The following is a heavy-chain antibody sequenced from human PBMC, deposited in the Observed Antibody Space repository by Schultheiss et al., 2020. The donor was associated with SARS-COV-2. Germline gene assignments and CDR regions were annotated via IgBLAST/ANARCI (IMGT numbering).Heavy chain of an antibody. V-gene: IGHV3-23*01. Sequence: GGSLRLSCAASGFTFSDYYMNWVRQAPGKGPEWVSTISPSGESTYYADSLRGRFTISRDNSKNTLYLQMNSLTAEDTAVYYCAKVAVAGATDRHLDCWGQGTLVTVSS. CDR1: GFTFSDYY. CDR2: ISPSGEST. CDR3: AKVAVAGATDRHLDC. D-gene: IGHD2-15*01. J-gene: IGHJ4*02.